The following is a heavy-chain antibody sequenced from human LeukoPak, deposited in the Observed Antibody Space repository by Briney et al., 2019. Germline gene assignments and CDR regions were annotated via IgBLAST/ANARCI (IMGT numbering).Heavy chain of an antibody. Sequence: ASVKVSCKASGYTFTSYYMHWVRQAPGQGLEWMGIINPSGGSTSYAQKFQGRVTMTRDTSTSTVYMELSSLRSEDTAVYYCARGMTTVTTVYYYYYCGMDVWGQGTTVTVSS. CDR3: ARGMTTVTTVYYYYYCGMDV. V-gene: IGHV1-46*01. CDR1: GYTFTSYY. D-gene: IGHD4-17*01. CDR2: INPSGGST. J-gene: IGHJ6*02.